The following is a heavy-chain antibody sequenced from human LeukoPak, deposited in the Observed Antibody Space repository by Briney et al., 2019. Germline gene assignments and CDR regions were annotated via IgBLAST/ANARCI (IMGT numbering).Heavy chain of an antibody. V-gene: IGHV3-30*04. CDR2: ISYDGSNK. D-gene: IGHD3-10*01. CDR3: ARGGSGSYYNVRPVDY. Sequence: PGGSLRFSCAASGFTFSSYAMHWVRQAPGKGLEWVAVISYDGSNKYYADSVKGRFTISRDNSKNTLYLQMNSLRAEDTAVYYCARGGSGSYYNVRPVDYWGQGTLVTVSS. CDR1: GFTFSSYA. J-gene: IGHJ4*02.